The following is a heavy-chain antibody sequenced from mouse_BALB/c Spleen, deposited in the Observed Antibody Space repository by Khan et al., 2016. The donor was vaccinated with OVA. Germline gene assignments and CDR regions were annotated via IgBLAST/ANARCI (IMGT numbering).Heavy chain of an antibody. CDR3: ARRPSGVYSDYLFAY. D-gene: IGHD2-4*01. CDR1: GFSLSASGVS. J-gene: IGHJ3*01. V-gene: IGHV8-12*01. Sequence: QVTLKESGPGILQPSQTLSLTCSFSGFSLSASGVSVSWIRQPSGKGLEWLAHIYWDDDKRYNPSLKSRLTIPKDTSRNQVFLKIARVDTADTATYYCARRPSGVYSDYLFAYWGQGTLVTVSA. CDR2: IYWDDDK.